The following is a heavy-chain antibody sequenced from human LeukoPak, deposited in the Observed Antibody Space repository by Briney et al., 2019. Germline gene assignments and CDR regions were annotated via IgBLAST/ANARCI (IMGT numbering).Heavy chain of an antibody. V-gene: IGHV3-7*01. J-gene: IGHJ4*02. D-gene: IGHD2-15*01. Sequence: QPGGSLRLSCAASGFTFHSFWMIWVRQAPGKGLEWVADIKEDGSEKYYVDAVKGRFTISRDNAKNSLYLQLNSLRAEDTAVYYCTRDTGCSGGTCYSFYDYWGQGTLVTVSS. CDR2: IKEDGSEK. CDR3: TRDTGCSGGTCYSFYDY. CDR1: GFTFHSFW.